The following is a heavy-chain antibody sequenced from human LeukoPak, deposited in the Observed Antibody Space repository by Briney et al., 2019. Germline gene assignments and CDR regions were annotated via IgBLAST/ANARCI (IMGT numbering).Heavy chain of an antibody. CDR3: AKVSYCGGDCYTLSFDY. CDR1: GFTLMTYA. J-gene: IGHJ4*02. Sequence: GGSLRLSCAASGFTLMTYAMSWVRQAPGKGLEWVSTISGRGGRPYYADSVKGRFTISRDNSKSTLYLQMNSLRAEDTALYYCAKVSYCGGDCYTLSFDYWGQGTLVTFSS. CDR2: ISGRGGRP. D-gene: IGHD2-21*02. V-gene: IGHV3-23*01.